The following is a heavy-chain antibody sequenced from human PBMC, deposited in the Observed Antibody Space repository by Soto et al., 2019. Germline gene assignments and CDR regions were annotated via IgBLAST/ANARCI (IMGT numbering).Heavy chain of an antibody. J-gene: IGHJ4*02. V-gene: IGHV1-69*01. CDR2: IIPIFGTA. CDR1: GGTFSSYA. D-gene: IGHD1-26*01. CDR3: ARGVVGASGPFDY. Sequence: QVQLVQSGAVVKKPGSSVKVSCKASGGTFSSYAISWVRQAPGQGLEWMGGIIPIFGTANYAQKFQGRVTIPAAESTSTAYMELSSLRSEDTAVYYCARGVVGASGPFDYWGQGTLVTVAS.